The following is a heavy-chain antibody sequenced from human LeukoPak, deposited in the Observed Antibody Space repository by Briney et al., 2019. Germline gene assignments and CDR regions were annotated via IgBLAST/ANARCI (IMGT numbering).Heavy chain of an antibody. J-gene: IGHJ5*02. D-gene: IGHD2-2*02. CDR1: GGSISSSSYY. Sequence: PSETLSLTCTVSGGSISSSSYYWGWIRQPPRKGLEWIGSIYYSGSTYYNPSLKSRVTISVDTSKNQFSLKLSSVTAADTAVYYCARGGGYCSSTSCYTLPTRWFDPWGQGTLVTVSS. CDR3: ARGGGYCSSTSCYTLPTRWFDP. CDR2: IYYSGST. V-gene: IGHV4-39*07.